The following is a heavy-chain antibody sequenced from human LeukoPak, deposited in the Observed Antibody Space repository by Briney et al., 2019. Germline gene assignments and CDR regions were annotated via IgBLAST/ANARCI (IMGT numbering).Heavy chain of an antibody. D-gene: IGHD2-15*01. CDR3: AKDKDIVVVVLDY. V-gene: IGHV3-23*01. Sequence: PGGSLRLSCAASGFTFSSYAMGWVRQAPGKGLEWVSAISGSGGSTYYADSVKGRFTISRDNSKNTLYLQMNSLRAEDTAVYYCAKDKDIVVVVLDYWGQGTLVTVSS. CDR1: GFTFSSYA. CDR2: ISGSGGST. J-gene: IGHJ4*02.